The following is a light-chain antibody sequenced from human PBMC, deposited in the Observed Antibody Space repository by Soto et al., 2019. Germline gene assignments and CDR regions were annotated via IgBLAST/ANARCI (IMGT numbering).Light chain of an antibody. J-gene: IGKJ4*01. CDR3: QQYNNWPPLT. CDR1: QSVSSN. Sequence: ERIMTQSPATLSVSPGESATLSCRASQSVSSNLAWYQQKPGQAPRLLIYGVSTRATGIPARFSGSGSETKFTLTISSLQSEDFAVYYCQQYNNWPPLTFGG. V-gene: IGKV3-15*01. CDR2: GVS.